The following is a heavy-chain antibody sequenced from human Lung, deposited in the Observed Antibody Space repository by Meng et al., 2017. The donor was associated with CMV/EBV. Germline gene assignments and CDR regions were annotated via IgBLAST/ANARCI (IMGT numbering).Heavy chain of an antibody. V-gene: IGHV4-61*01. D-gene: IGHD3-3*01. CDR3: ARELYDFWSGYYFYYYGMAV. Sequence: LSCTVSGGSVSSGSYYWSWIRQPPGKGLEWIGYIYYSGSTNYNPSLKSRVIISVDTSKNQFSLKLSSVTAADTAVYYCARELYDFWSGYYFYYYGMAVWGPWNXV. J-gene: IGHJ6*01. CDR1: GGSVSSGSYY. CDR2: IYYSGST.